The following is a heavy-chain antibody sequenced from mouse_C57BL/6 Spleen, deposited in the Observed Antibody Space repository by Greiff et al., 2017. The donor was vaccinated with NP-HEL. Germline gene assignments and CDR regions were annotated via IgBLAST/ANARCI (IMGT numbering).Heavy chain of an antibody. CDR1: GFNIKDDY. J-gene: IGHJ1*03. Sequence: EVKLQESGAELVRPGASVKLSCTASGFNIKDDYMHWVKQRPEQGLEWIGWIDPENGDTEYASKFQGKATITADTSSNTAYLQLSSLTSEDTAVYYCTRGRPYWYFDVWGTGTTVTVSS. D-gene: IGHD3-3*01. V-gene: IGHV14-4*01. CDR2: IDPENGDT. CDR3: TRGRPYWYFDV.